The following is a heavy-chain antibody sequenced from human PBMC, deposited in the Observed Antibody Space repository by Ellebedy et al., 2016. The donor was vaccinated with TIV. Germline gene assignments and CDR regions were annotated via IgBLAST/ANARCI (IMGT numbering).Heavy chain of an antibody. J-gene: IGHJ4*02. Sequence: GESLKISCEASGFPFSSHAMSWVRQVAGKGLEWVSGIYNGATHYADSVKGRFTISRDNSKNTLYLQMTSLRAEDTAIYYCSTVEWYRSDYWGQGSLVTVSS. CDR2: IYNGAT. D-gene: IGHD3-3*01. V-gene: IGHV3-23*03. CDR1: GFPFSSHA. CDR3: STVEWYRSDY.